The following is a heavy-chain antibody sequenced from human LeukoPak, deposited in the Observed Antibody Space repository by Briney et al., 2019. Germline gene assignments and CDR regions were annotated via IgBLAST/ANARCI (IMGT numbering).Heavy chain of an antibody. CDR3: ARVCTGGGCYHFDS. CDR1: GFTFSDYY. CDR2: ISSSGSTI. V-gene: IGHV3-11*04. D-gene: IGHD2-8*02. J-gene: IGHJ4*02. Sequence: GGSLRLSCAASGFTFSDYYMSWIRQAPGKGLEWVSYISSSGSTIYYADSVKGRFTISRDNAKNTVYLQMNSLRAEDTDVYYCARVCTGGGCYHFDSWGQGTLVTVSS.